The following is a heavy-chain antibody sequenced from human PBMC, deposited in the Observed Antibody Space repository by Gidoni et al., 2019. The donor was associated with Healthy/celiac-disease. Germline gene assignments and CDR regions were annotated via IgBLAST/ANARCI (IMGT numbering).Heavy chain of an antibody. CDR1: GFTFSSYR. CDR2: ISSSSSYI. CDR3: ARDWSWIQLWLRLNAGMDV. J-gene: IGHJ6*02. V-gene: IGHV3-21*01. Sequence: EVQLVEPGGGLVKPGGSLRLSCSASGFTFSSYRMNWVRQAPGKGLELVSSISSSSSYIYYADSVKGRFTISRDNAKNSLYLQMNSLRAEDTAVYYCARDWSWIQLWLRLNAGMDVWGQGTTVTVSS. D-gene: IGHD5-18*01.